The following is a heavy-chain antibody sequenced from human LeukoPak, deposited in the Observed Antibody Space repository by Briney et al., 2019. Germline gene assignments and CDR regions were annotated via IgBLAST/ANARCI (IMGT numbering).Heavy chain of an antibody. CDR2: ISGSGGST. CDR3: ARTLTSGSYRFDY. Sequence: GGSLRLSCAASGFTFSSYAMSWVRQAPGKGLEWVSAISGSGGSTYYADSVKGRFTISRDNPKNTLYLQMNSLRAEDTAVYYCARTLTSGSYRFDYWGQGTLVTVSS. J-gene: IGHJ4*02. D-gene: IGHD1-26*01. V-gene: IGHV3-23*01. CDR1: GFTFSSYA.